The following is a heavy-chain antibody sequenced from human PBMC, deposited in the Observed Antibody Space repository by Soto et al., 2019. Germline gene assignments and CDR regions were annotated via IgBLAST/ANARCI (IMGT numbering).Heavy chain of an antibody. CDR1: GFTFSDYA. CDR3: AREAATLNWFDP. CDR2: ISSSSSTI. Sequence: GGSLRLSCAASGFTFSDYAMHWVRQAPGKGLEWVSVISSSSSTIYYADSVKGRFTISRDNAKNSLYLQMNSLRAEDTAVYYCAREAATLNWFDPWGQGTLVTVSS. V-gene: IGHV3-48*01. J-gene: IGHJ5*02. D-gene: IGHD6-25*01.